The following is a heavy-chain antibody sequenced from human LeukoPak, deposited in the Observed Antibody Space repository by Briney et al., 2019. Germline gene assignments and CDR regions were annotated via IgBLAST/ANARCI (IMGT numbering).Heavy chain of an antibody. J-gene: IGHJ6*03. D-gene: IGHD1-1*01. V-gene: IGHV3-20*04. CDR2: INWNGGST. CDR3: ARVTGTGYYYYYMDV. CDR1: GFTFDDYG. Sequence: GGSLRLSCAASGFTFDDYGMSWVRQAPGKGLEWVSGINWNGGSTGYADSVKGRFTISRDNAKNSLYLQMNSLRAEDTALYYCARVTGTGYYYYYMDVWGKGTTVTVSS.